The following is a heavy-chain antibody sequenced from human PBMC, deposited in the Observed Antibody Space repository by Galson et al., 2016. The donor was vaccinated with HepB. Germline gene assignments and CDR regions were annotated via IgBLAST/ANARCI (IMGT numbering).Heavy chain of an antibody. CDR2: ISGYSRNT. Sequence: SVKVSCKASGYTFAKFGINWVRQAPGHGLEWMGWISGYSRNTNYAQKFQGRLTLTTDTSTSTAFLDLRSLTSDDAAVYYCARVGANDAFDIWGQGTLVAVSA. CDR3: ARVGANDAFDI. CDR1: GYTFAKFG. V-gene: IGHV1-18*01. J-gene: IGHJ3*02.